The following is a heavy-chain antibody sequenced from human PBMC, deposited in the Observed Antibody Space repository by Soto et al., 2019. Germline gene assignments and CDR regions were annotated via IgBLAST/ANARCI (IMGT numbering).Heavy chain of an antibody. Sequence: ASVKVSCKASGYTFTSYGISWVPQAPGQGLEWMGWISAYNGNTNYAQKLQGRVTMTTDTSTSTAYMELRCLRSDDTAVYYCARGAPRGYSYGYYYYYGMDVWGQETTVTVSS. V-gene: IGHV1-18*01. CDR2: ISAYNGNT. J-gene: IGHJ6*02. CDR3: ARGAPRGYSYGYYYYYGMDV. CDR1: GYTFTSYG. D-gene: IGHD5-18*01.